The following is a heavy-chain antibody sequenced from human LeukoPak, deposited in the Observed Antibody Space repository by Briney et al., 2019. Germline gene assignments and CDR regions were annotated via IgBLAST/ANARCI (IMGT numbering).Heavy chain of an antibody. CDR2: IHHSGDT. V-gene: IGHV4-34*01. D-gene: IGHD3-10*01. Sequence: SSDTLSLTCTDHGESMIRHYWTWLRQPPGKRLDWIAEIHHSGDTNPNPSLKHRVTMSRDMSKTQFSLQVKSVTAADTAVYYCVRATANGSGRAYDHWAQGNLVPVSS. J-gene: IGHJ4*02. CDR3: VRATANGSGRAYDH. CDR1: GESMIRHY.